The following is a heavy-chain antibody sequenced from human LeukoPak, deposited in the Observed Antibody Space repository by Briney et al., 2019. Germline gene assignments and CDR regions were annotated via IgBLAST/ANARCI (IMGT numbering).Heavy chain of an antibody. D-gene: IGHD4-17*01. CDR2: INPNSGDT. Sequence: ASVMVSCKASGYTFTDYYIHWVRQAPGQRLEWMGWINPNSGDTNYAQKFQDRVTLTRDTSNTTAYMELTNLRSDDTAVYYCARPHGDYYNWFDPWGQGTLVTVSS. CDR3: ARPHGDYYNWFDP. CDR1: GYTFTDYY. V-gene: IGHV1-2*02. J-gene: IGHJ5*02.